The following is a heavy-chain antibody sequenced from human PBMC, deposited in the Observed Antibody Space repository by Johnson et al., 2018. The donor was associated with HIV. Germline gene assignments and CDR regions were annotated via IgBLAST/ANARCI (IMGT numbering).Heavy chain of an antibody. CDR1: GFTFSSYW. V-gene: IGHV3-7*01. CDR3: SSRSATL. Sequence: VQLVESGGGLVQPGGSLRLSCAASGFTFSSYWMSWVRQAPGKGLEWVANIKQDGSEKYYVDSVKGRFTISRDNSKNTLYLQMGSLRPDDMALYYCSSRSATLWGQGTMVTVSS. D-gene: IGHD1-1*01. CDR2: IKQDGSEK. J-gene: IGHJ3*01.